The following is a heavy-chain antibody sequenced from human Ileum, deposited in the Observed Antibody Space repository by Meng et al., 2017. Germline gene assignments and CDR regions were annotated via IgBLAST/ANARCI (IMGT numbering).Heavy chain of an antibody. D-gene: IGHD3-22*01. CDR1: GGSFSGYY. Sequence: VQPQQLGAGLLKPSDTLSLTCAVYGGSFSGYYWSWIRQPPGKGLEWIGEINHSGSTNYNPSLKSRVTISVDTSKNQFSLKLSSVTAADTAVYYCSRTSYYDNSGYYPGWGQGTLVTVSS. J-gene: IGHJ4*02. V-gene: IGHV4-34*01. CDR2: INHSGST. CDR3: SRTSYYDNSGYYPG.